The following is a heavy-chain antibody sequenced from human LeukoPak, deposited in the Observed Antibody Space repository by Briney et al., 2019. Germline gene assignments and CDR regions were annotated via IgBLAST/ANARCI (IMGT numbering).Heavy chain of an antibody. CDR3: ARDPLIYGSGSYGLDY. CDR2: IYTSGST. Sequence: SETLSLTCSVSGGSISTYYWSWIRQPAGKGLEWIGRIYTSGSTNYNPSLKSRVTISVDTSKNQFSLKLSSVTAADTAVYYCARDPLIYGSGSYGLDYWGQGTLVTVSS. V-gene: IGHV4-4*07. J-gene: IGHJ4*02. CDR1: GGSISTYY. D-gene: IGHD3-10*01.